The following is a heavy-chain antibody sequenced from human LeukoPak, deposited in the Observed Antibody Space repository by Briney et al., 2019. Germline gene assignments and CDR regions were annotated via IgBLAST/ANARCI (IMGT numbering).Heavy chain of an antibody. CDR1: AGSISSRDFF. CDR3: TRITGLMRVTFDS. Sequence: SQTLPLTCTVSAGSISSRDFFWIWDRQHPGKGLVWSGYIFYSGSTYYNLSLEGRVTMSVDTYKNRFSLTLTSVTAADAPFCFCTRITGLMRVTFDSWGQGSLVTVSS. D-gene: IGHD2-8*02. CDR2: IFYSGST. J-gene: IGHJ4*02. V-gene: IGHV4-31*02.